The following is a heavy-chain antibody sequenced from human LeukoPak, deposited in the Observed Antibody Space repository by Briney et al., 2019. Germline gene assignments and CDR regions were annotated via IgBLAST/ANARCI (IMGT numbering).Heavy chain of an antibody. V-gene: IGHV3-20*04. CDR1: GFTFDDYG. D-gene: IGHD1-1*01. CDR3: ATNPPGRTYLQD. J-gene: IGHJ1*01. Sequence: GGSLRLSCAASGFTFDDYGMTWVRQVPGKGLEWIAEINWIGDTTRYGDSVKGRFTIARDNAKNSLDLQINSLRVEDTAFYYCATNPPGRTYLQDWGQGTLVTVSS. CDR2: INWIGDTT.